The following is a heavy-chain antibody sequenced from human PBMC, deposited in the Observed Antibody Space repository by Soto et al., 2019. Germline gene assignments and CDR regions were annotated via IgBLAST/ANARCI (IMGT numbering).Heavy chain of an antibody. D-gene: IGHD3-9*01. J-gene: IGHJ4*02. V-gene: IGHV3-23*01. Sequence: EVQLLESGGGLVQPGGSLRLSCAASGFTFSSYAMSWVRQAPGKGLEWVSAISGSGGSTYYADSVKGRFTISRDNSKNTLYLQRNRLRAEETAVYYCAKTRPYDIWTAQWDYWGQGTLVTVSS. CDR2: ISGSGGST. CDR3: AKTRPYDIWTAQWDY. CDR1: GFTFSSYA.